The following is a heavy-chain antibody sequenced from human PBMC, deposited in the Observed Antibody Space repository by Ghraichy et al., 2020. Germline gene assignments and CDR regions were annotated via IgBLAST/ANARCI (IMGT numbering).Heavy chain of an antibody. CDR3: ARPYSSSRNWFDP. J-gene: IGHJ5*02. V-gene: IGHV4-39*01. D-gene: IGHD6-13*01. Sequence: ESLNISCTVSGGSISSSTYFSAWIRQPPGKGLEWIGSIYNTENTYYNPSLKSRVTISADTSKNQFSLKLSSVTAADTAVYYCARPYSSSRNWFDPWGPGTLVTVSS. CDR1: GGSISSSTYF. CDR2: IYNTENT.